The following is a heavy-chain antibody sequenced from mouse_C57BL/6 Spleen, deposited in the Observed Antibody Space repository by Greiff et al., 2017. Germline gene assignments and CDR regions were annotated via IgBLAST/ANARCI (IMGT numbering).Heavy chain of an antibody. V-gene: IGHV5-4*01. D-gene: IGHD2-1*01. CDR3: ARENYMDAMDY. J-gene: IGHJ4*01. CDR2: ISDGGSYT. Sequence: EVQRVESGGGLVKPGGSLKLSCAASGFTFSSYAMSWVRQTPEKRLEWVATISDGGSYTYYPDNVKGRFTISRDNAKNNLYLQMSHLKSEDTAMYYCARENYMDAMDYWGQGTSVTVSS. CDR1: GFTFSSYA.